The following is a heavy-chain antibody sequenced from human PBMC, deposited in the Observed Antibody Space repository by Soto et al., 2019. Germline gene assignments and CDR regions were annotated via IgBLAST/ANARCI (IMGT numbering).Heavy chain of an antibody. Sequence: SETLSLTCAVSSGSISSSNWWSWVRQPPGKGLEWIGEIYHSGSTNYNPSLKSRVTISVDKSKNQFSLKLSSVTAADTAVYYCARVQVYAYGSHFDYWGQGTLVTVSS. D-gene: IGHD2-8*01. J-gene: IGHJ4*02. CDR2: IYHSGST. CDR3: ARVQVYAYGSHFDY. V-gene: IGHV4-4*02. CDR1: SGSISSSNW.